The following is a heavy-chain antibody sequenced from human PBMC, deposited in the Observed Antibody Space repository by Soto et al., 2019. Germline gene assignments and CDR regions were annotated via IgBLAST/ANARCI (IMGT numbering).Heavy chain of an antibody. J-gene: IGHJ6*02. D-gene: IGHD2-15*01. CDR1: GFTFSSYA. V-gene: IGHV3-30-3*01. CDR2: ISSDGNNK. CDR3: ARAGCYGGSCYTLVGLRYGMDV. Sequence: QVQLVESGGGVVQPGRSQRLSCAASGFTFSSYAMYWVRQAPGKGLDRVSVISSDGNNKYYADSVKGRFTISRDNSKNTLYLQMNSLSAEDTAVYYCARAGCYGGSCYTLVGLRYGMDVWGQGTTVTVSS.